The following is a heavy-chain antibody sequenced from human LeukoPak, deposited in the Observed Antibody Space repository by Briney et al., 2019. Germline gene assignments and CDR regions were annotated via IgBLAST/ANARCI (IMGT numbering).Heavy chain of an antibody. V-gene: IGHV4-31*03. CDR1: GGSISSGGYY. J-gene: IGHJ4*02. Sequence: PSETLSLTCTVSGGSISSGGYYWSWIRQHPGKGLEWIGYIYYSGSTYYNPSLKSRVTISVDTSKNQFSLKLSSVTAADAAVYYCASSSHRSHGRPFDYWGQGTLVTVSS. D-gene: IGHD2-2*01. CDR3: ASSSHRSHGRPFDY. CDR2: IYYSGST.